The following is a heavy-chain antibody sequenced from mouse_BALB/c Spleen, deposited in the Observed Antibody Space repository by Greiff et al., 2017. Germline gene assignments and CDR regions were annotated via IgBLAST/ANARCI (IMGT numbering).Heavy chain of an antibody. CDR2: INPGSGGT. V-gene: IGHV1-54*01. CDR1: GYAFTNYL. Sequence: QVQLQQSGAELVRPGTSVKVSCKASGYAFTNYLIEWVKQRPGQGLEWIGVINPGSGGTNYNEKFKGKATLTADKSSSTAYMQLSSLTSDDSAVYFCAREGTMITPYAMDYWGQGTSVTVSS. D-gene: IGHD2-4*01. CDR3: AREGTMITPYAMDY. J-gene: IGHJ4*01.